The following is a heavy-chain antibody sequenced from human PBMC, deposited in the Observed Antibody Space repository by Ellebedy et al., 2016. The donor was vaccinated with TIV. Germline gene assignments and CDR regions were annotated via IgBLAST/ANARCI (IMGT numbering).Heavy chain of an antibody. CDR2: AYSGGNT. J-gene: IGHJ4*02. V-gene: IGHV4-59*02. CDR3: ARNVGSSSDY. D-gene: IGHD6-6*01. CDR1: GGSVKYYN. Sequence: SETLSLXCTVSGGSVKYYNWNWIRQSPGKGLEWIGYAYSGGNTKYNPSLESRVTMSVDTSKNQFSLRVNSVTAADTAVYYCARNVGSSSDYWGQGTLVTVSS.